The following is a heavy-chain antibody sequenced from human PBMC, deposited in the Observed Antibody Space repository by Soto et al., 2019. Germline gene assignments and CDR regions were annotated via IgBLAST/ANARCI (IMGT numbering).Heavy chain of an antibody. CDR3: ARVVRGVFDY. CDR1: GGSISSYY. D-gene: IGHD3-10*01. Sequence: QVQLQESGPGLVKPSETLSLTCTVSGGSISSYYWSWIRQPPGKGLEWIGYIYYSGSTNYNPSLKSRVTISVDTSKNQFSLKLSSVTAADTAVYYCARVVRGVFDYWGQGTLVTVSS. CDR2: IYYSGST. V-gene: IGHV4-59*01. J-gene: IGHJ4*02.